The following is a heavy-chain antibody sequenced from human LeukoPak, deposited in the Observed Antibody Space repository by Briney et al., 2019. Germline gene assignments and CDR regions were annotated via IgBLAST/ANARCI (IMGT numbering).Heavy chain of an antibody. D-gene: IGHD2-15*01. CDR2: INPNSGVT. CDR3: ARRSSGGASSPFDY. Sequence: GASVKVSCKTSGYTFTGYYIHWVRQAPGQGLEWIGWINPNSGVTNYTQKFQGRFTMTRDTSISTAYMDLSRLRSDDTAVYYCARRSSGGASSPFDYWGQGTLVTVSS. V-gene: IGHV1-2*02. CDR1: GYTFTGYY. J-gene: IGHJ4*02.